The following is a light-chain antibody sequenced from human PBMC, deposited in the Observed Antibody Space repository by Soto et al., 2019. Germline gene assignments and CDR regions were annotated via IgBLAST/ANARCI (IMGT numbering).Light chain of an antibody. J-gene: IGLJ3*02. V-gene: IGLV2-8*01. CDR1: SSDVGVYNF. Sequence: QSVLTQPPSASGSPGQSVTISCTGTSSDVGVYNFVSWYQQRPGKAPKLMIYDVNKRPSGVPDRFSGSKSGSTASLTVSGLQAEDEADYYCSSYGGSNNLLFGGGTKVTVL. CDR2: DVN. CDR3: SSYGGSNNLL.